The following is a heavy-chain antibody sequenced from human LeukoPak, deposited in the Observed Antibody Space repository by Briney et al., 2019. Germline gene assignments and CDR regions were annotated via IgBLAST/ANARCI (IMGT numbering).Heavy chain of an antibody. D-gene: IGHD1-26*01. Sequence: GGSLRLSCAASGFTFSSSGMHWVRQAPDKGLEWVAFIRYDGSNKDDADSVKGRFTISRDNSKNTLYLQMNSLRAEDTAVYYCAKDSGSYSRYYYYMDVWGKGTTVTVSS. CDR2: IRYDGSNK. V-gene: IGHV3-30*02. CDR1: GFTFSSSG. CDR3: AKDSGSYSRYYYYMDV. J-gene: IGHJ6*03.